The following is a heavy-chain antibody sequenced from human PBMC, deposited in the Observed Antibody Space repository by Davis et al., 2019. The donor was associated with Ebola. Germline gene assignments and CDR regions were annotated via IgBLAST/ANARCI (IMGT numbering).Heavy chain of an antibody. V-gene: IGHV1-18*01. Sequence: ASVKVSCKTSGYAFKSYGISWVRQAPGQGLEWMGWISGYNGKTNYAQKLQDRVTMTADTSTTTAYMELRSLRSDDTAVYYCARDGVQGVMRGWGQGTLVTVSS. D-gene: IGHD3-10*01. CDR3: ARDGVQGVMRG. CDR2: ISGYNGKT. CDR1: GYAFKSYG. J-gene: IGHJ4*02.